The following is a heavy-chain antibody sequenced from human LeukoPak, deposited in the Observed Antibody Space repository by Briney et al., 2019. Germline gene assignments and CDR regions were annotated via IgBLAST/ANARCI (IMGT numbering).Heavy chain of an antibody. J-gene: IGHJ5*02. CDR1: GDSISSGDYY. V-gene: IGHV4-30-4*01. CDR2: IYYSGST. Sequence: SETLSLTCTVSGDSISSGDYYWNWIRQPPGKGLEWIGYIYYSGSTYYNPSLRSRITISVDTSKNQFSLKLSSVTAADTAVYYCARGEGWFDPWGQGTLVTVSS. CDR3: ARGEGWFDP.